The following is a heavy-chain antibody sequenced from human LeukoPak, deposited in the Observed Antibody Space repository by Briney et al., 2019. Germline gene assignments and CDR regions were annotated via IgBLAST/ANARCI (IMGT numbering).Heavy chain of an antibody. V-gene: IGHV1-3*01. Sequence: ASVKVSCKASGYIFTNYAIHWVRQAPGQRLEWMGWINAGNGKANYSQKFRGRVTLTRDTSASTAYMELSSLRSEDTAVYYCARGYHDLLTGHVVTYYFDYWGQGTLVTVSS. D-gene: IGHD3-9*01. CDR3: ARGYHDLLTGHVVTYYFDY. J-gene: IGHJ4*02. CDR2: INAGNGKA. CDR1: GYIFTNYA.